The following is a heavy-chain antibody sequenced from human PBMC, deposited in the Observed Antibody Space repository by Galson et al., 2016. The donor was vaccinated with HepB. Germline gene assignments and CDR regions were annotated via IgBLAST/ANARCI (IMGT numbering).Heavy chain of an antibody. CDR3: ARDVPATGFDY. Sequence: SVKVSCKASGYTFINYAIHWVRQAPGQRLDWMGWINVGNGKTKYSENFQGRVTITWDTSATTAYMEMSSLRSEDRAVYYCARDVPATGFDYWGQGTLVTVSS. D-gene: IGHD2-2*01. CDR2: INVGNGKT. CDR1: GYTFINYA. V-gene: IGHV1-3*01. J-gene: IGHJ4*02.